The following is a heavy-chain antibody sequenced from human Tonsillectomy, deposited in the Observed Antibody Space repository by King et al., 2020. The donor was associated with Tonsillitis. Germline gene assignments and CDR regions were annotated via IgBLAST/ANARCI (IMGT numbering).Heavy chain of an antibody. CDR1: GFTFGDYG. CDR3: AREGNYYDSSGYYYDYYYYYMDV. CDR2: IRSKAYGGTT. D-gene: IGHD3-22*01. V-gene: IGHV3-49*04. Sequence: VQLVESGGGLVQPGRSLRLSCTASGFTFGDYGMSWVRQAPGKGLGWVGFIRSKAYGGTTEYAASVKGRCTISRDDSKSIAYLQMNSLKTEDTAVYYCAREGNYYDSSGYYYDYYYYYMDVWGKGTTVTVSS. J-gene: IGHJ6*03.